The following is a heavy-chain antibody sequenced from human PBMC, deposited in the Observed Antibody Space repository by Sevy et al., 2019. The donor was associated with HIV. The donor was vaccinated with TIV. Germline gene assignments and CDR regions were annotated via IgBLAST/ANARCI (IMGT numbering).Heavy chain of an antibody. J-gene: IGHJ4*02. V-gene: IGHV1-18*01. CDR1: GYTFSNYG. CDR2: ISVYNGNT. CDR3: VRDESFSLIVVDPDY. D-gene: IGHD3-22*01. Sequence: ASVKVSCQASGYTFSNYGVTWVRQAPGQGLEWMGWISVYNGNTKYAQKFQDRVIMTTDTATSTAYMELRSLRSDDTAVYYCVRDESFSLIVVDPDYWGQGTLVTVSS.